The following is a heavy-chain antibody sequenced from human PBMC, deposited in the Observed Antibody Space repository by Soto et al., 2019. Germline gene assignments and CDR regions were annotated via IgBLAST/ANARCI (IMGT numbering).Heavy chain of an antibody. V-gene: IGHV1-69*13. J-gene: IGHJ1*01. CDR3: ARDGSRRITMIVAPPDAEYFQH. CDR2: IIPIFGTA. CDR1: GGTFSSYA. D-gene: IGHD3-22*01. Sequence: GASVKVSCKASGGTFSSYAISWVRQAPGQGLEGMGGIIPIFGTANYAQKFQGRVTITADESTSTAYMELSSLRSEDTAVYYCARDGSRRITMIVAPPDAEYFQHWGQGTLVTVSS.